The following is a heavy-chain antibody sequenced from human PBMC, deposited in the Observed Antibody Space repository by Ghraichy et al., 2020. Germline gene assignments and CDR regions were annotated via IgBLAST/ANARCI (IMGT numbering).Heavy chain of an antibody. CDR3: ARMVGSGPWYYYMDV. D-gene: IGHD2-15*01. Sequence: GGSLRLSCAASGFSFSDYYMSWIRQAPGKGLECVSYIRGGGSTISYADSVKGRFTISRDNAKSSLYLQMNSLRAEDTAVYYCARMVGSGPWYYYMDVWGKGTTVTVSS. CDR2: IRGGGSTI. V-gene: IGHV3-11*01. J-gene: IGHJ6*03. CDR1: GFSFSDYY.